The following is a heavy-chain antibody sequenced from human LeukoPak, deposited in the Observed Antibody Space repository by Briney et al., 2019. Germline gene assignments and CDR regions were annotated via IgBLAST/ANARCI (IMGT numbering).Heavy chain of an antibody. CDR3: ARGPSNIVVVPAATDDAFDI. CDR2: ISGSGGST. V-gene: IGHV3-23*01. CDR1: GFTFSSYA. J-gene: IGHJ3*02. Sequence: GGSLRLSCAASGFTFSSYAMSWVRQAPGKGLEWVSAISGSGGSTYYADSVKGRFTISRDNSKNTLYLQMNSLRAEDTAVYYCARGPSNIVVVPAATDDAFDIWGQGTMVTVSS. D-gene: IGHD2-2*01.